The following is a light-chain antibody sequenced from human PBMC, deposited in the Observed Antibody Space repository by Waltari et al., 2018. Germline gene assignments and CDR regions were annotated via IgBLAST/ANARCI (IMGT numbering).Light chain of an antibody. CDR1: RSNTAYSF. CDR3: AAWDGTLSAVA. J-gene: IGLJ2*01. Sequence: QSVLAQPPSASGTPGQRVIISCSGSRSNTAYSFVYWHQQFPGTAPKILIPRNSQRPSGVPDRFSGSKSGTSASLAISGLRPEDEADYYCAAWDGTLSAVAFGGGTKLTVL. V-gene: IGLV1-47*01. CDR2: RNS.